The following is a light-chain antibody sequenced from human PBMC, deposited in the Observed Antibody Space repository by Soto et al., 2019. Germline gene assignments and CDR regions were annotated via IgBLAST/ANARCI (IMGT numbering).Light chain of an antibody. J-gene: IGKJ1*01. Sequence: DIQMTQSPSSLSASVGDRVTITCRASQSISTYLHWYQQKPGTAPKLPIYATSNLQSGVPSRFSGSGSGTDFTLTINSLQPEDFATYYCQQAYSTPWTFGQGTKVDLK. CDR1: QSISTY. V-gene: IGKV1-39*01. CDR3: QQAYSTPWT. CDR2: ATS.